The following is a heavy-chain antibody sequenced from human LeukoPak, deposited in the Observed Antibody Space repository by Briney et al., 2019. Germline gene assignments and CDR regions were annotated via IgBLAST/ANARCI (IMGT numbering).Heavy chain of an antibody. CDR2: ICYSGST. D-gene: IGHD2-21*02. CDR1: GGSISSSSYY. J-gene: IGHJ5*02. V-gene: IGHV4-39*07. CDR3: ARDAHIWVVAAIQVGANWFDP. Sequence: SETLSLTCTVSGGSISSSSYYWGWLRQPPGKGREWIGSICYSGSTYYNPSLKSRVTISVDTTTNQFSLKLSSVTAADAAVYYCARDAHIWVVAAIQVGANWFDPWGQGTLVTVSS.